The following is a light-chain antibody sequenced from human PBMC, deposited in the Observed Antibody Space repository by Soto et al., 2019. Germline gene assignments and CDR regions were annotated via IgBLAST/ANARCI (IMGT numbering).Light chain of an antibody. CDR3: QQYGSSPGFT. CDR2: GAS. Sequence: EIVLTQSPGTLYLSQGERATLSCRASQSVSSSYLAWYQQKPGQAPRLLIYGASSRATGIPDRFSGSGSGSDFTLTICRLEPEDFAVYYCQQYGSSPGFTFGPGTKVDIK. CDR1: QSVSSSY. V-gene: IGKV3-20*01. J-gene: IGKJ3*01.